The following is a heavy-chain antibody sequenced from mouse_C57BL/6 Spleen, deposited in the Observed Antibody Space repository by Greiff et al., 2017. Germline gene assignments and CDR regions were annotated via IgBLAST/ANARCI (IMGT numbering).Heavy chain of an antibody. CDR1: GFTFSSYA. D-gene: IGHD2-2*01. J-gene: IGHJ4*01. Sequence: EVMLVESGGGLVKPGGSLKLSCAASGFTFSSYAMSWVRQTPEKRLEWVATISDGGSYTYYPDNVKGRFTISRDNAKNNLYLQMSHLKSEDTAMYYCARDRGYYGYDDYAMDYWGQGTSVTVSS. CDR3: ARDRGYYGYDDYAMDY. V-gene: IGHV5-4*01. CDR2: ISDGGSYT.